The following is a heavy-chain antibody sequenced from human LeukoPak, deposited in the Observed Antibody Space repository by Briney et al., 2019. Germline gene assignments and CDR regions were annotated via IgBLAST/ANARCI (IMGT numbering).Heavy chain of an antibody. CDR1: GFTFSNSW. J-gene: IGHJ4*02. Sequence: GSLRLSFAASGFTFSNSWMSWIRQAPGQGLEWVANIKQDGSEKYYVDSVKGRFTISRNNPKNSLYLQMNSLRAEDTAVYYCARNRGGPSYFDYWGQGTLVTVSS. D-gene: IGHD4-23*01. V-gene: IGHV3-7*02. CDR3: ARNRGGPSYFDY. CDR2: IKQDGSEK.